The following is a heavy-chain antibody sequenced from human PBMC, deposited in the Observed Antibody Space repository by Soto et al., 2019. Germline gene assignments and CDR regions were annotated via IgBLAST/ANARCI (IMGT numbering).Heavy chain of an antibody. Sequence: PSETLSLTCTVCGDSVSGYYWYWIRQPAGKGLEWIGRMYTSGITNYSPSLKSRVTMSVDTSKNQFSLKLTSVTAADTAVYYCARDDKGVSAAMLYWGQGTLVTVSS. J-gene: IGHJ4*02. CDR1: GDSVSGYY. D-gene: IGHD2-2*01. CDR2: MYTSGIT. CDR3: ARDDKGVSAAMLY. V-gene: IGHV4-4*07.